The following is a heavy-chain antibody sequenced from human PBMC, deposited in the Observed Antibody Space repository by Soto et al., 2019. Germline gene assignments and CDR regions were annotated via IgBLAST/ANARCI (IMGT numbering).Heavy chain of an antibody. Sequence: QVQLVQSGAEVKKTGSSVKVSCKISGGTFSNGAFSWVRQSPGQVLEWMGGIIPLFGTPNYAPKFQGRVTITADESSITAYMELSSLTSEDKDMYYCASDRVGEMATGGYFDYWGQGSLVSVSS. CDR3: ASDRVGEMATGGYFDY. V-gene: IGHV1-69*01. J-gene: IGHJ4*02. D-gene: IGHD3-10*01. CDR1: GGTFSNGA. CDR2: IIPLFGTP.